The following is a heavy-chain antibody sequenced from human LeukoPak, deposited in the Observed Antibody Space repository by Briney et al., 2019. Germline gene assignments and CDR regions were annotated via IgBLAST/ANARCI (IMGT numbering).Heavy chain of an antibody. J-gene: IGHJ4*02. CDR3: ARDLSGIAGYTYGRGIDY. Sequence: GGSLRLSCAASGFTFSSYWMSWVRQAPGKGLEWVANINQDGSGKYYVDSAKGRFTISRDNAKTSLYLQMNSLRAEDTAVYYCARDLSGIAGYTYGRGIDYWGQGTLVTVSS. D-gene: IGHD5-18*01. CDR1: GFTFSSYW. V-gene: IGHV3-7*01. CDR2: INQDGSGK.